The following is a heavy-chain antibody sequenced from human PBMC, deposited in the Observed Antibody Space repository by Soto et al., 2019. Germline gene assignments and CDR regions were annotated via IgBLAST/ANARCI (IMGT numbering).Heavy chain of an antibody. CDR2: IYWDDDK. Sequence: QITLKESGPTLVKPTQTLTLTCTFSGFSLSTTGVGVGWIRQPPGKALEWLALIYWDDDKRYNPSLNSRLTITKDTSKTQVVLAMTNMDPVDTATFYCVQSRCGGDCLQPYSSHSYYGLDVWGQGTTVTVSS. CDR3: VQSRCGGDCLQPYSSHSYYGLDV. V-gene: IGHV2-5*02. CDR1: GFSLSTTGVG. D-gene: IGHD2-21*02. J-gene: IGHJ6*02.